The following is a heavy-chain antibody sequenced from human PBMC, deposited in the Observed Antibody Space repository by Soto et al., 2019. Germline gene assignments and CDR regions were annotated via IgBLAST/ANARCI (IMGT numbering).Heavy chain of an antibody. J-gene: IGHJ5*02. CDR1: GCTFSSYA. D-gene: IGHD3-22*01. CDR3: ARGPTFDYYDSSGYRQYGLDP. Sequence: GASVKVSCKASGCTFSSYAISWVRQAPGQGLEWMGGIIPIFGTANYAQKFQGRVTITADESTSTAYMELSSLRSEDTAVYYCARGPTFDYYDSSGYRQYGLDPWGQGTLVTVSS. V-gene: IGHV1-69*13. CDR2: IIPIFGTA.